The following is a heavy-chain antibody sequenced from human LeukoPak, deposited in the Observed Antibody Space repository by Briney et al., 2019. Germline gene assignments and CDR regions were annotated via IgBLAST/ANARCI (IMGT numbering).Heavy chain of an antibody. CDR1: GYSVSSDYY. D-gene: IGHD3-10*01. Sequence: SETLSLTCTVSGYSVSSDYYWGWIRQPPGKGLEWIGSVYYSGNTNYNPSLRSRGTISLDTSKNQSSLKLSSVTAADTAMYYCVRRPRGMPFDIWGQGTMVTISS. J-gene: IGHJ3*02. CDR2: VYYSGNT. CDR3: VRRPRGMPFDI. V-gene: IGHV4-38-2*02.